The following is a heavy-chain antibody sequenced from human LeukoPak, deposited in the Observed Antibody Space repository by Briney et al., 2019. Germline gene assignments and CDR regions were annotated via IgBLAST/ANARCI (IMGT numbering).Heavy chain of an antibody. Sequence: VSVKVSCKASGYTFTSYYMHWVRQAPGQGLEWMGIINPSGGSTSYAQKFQGRVTMTRDTSTSTVYMELSSLRSEDTAVYYCARPAAAGTFVSTFYYYYGMDVWGQGTTVTVSS. CDR3: ARPAAAGTFVSTFYYYYGMDV. CDR1: GYTFTSYY. CDR2: INPSGGST. J-gene: IGHJ6*02. D-gene: IGHD6-13*01. V-gene: IGHV1-46*01.